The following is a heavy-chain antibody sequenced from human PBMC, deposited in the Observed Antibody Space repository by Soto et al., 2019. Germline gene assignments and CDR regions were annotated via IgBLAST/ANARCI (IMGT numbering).Heavy chain of an antibody. CDR1: GYPFRKYC. J-gene: IGHJ5*02. CDR3: ATSYDSGFDP. CDR2: IKPDNGDT. Sequence: QLQLVQSGAEVERPGASVRVSCKAYGYPFRKYCISWIRQAPGQGLEWMGWIKPDNGDTNYAQKFQGRVTMTTDTSSNTAYMELRSLRSDDTAVYYCATSYDSGFDPWGQGTLVSVSS. V-gene: IGHV1-18*04. D-gene: IGHD5-12*01.